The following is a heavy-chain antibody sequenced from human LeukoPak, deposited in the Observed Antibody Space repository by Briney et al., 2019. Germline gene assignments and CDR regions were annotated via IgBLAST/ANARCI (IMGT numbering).Heavy chain of an antibody. CDR3: AKGSGNGYGSGPFDY. V-gene: IGHV3-23*01. Sequence: GGSLRLSCDASGFSIHTYTMYWVRQAPGKGLEWVSAISGSGGSTYYADSVKGHFTISRDNSKNTLYLQMNSLRAEDTAIYFCAKGSGNGYGSGPFDYWGQGTLVTVSS. CDR1: GFSIHTYT. J-gene: IGHJ4*02. CDR2: ISGSGGST. D-gene: IGHD3-10*01.